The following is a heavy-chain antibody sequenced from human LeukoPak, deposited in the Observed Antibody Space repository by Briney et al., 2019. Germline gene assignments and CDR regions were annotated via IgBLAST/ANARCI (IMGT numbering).Heavy chain of an antibody. J-gene: IGHJ6*02. CDR2: IIPIFGIA. CDR3: ASIAESTPGKHQEYYGMDV. CDR1: GGTFSSYA. V-gene: IGHV1-69*04. Sequence: SVKVSCKASGGTFSSYAISWVRQAPGQGLEWMGRIIPIFGIANYAQKFQGRVTITADKSTSTAYMELSSLRSEDTAVYYCASIAESTPGKHQEYYGMDVWGQGTTVTVSS. D-gene: IGHD2-2*01.